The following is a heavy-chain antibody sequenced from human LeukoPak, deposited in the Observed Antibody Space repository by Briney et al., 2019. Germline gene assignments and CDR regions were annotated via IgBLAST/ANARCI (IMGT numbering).Heavy chain of an antibody. V-gene: IGHV3-15*01. CDR3: TTDRVVLRYFDWLPNLYYFAY. Sequence: GGSLRLSCAASGFTFSNAWMSWVRQAPGKGLEWVGRIKSKTDGGTTDYAAPVKGRFTISRDDSKNTLYLQMNSLKTEDTAVYYCTTDRVVLRYFDWLPNLYYFAYWGQGTLVTVSS. D-gene: IGHD3-9*01. CDR2: IKSKTDGGTT. J-gene: IGHJ4*02. CDR1: GFTFSNAW.